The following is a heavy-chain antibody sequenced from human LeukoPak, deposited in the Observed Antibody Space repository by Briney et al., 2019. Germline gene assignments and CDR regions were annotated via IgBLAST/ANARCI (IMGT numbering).Heavy chain of an antibody. D-gene: IGHD2-2*01. V-gene: IGHV4-39*07. CDR1: GGSISSSSYY. CDR3: ARDNSGYQLLYNWFDP. CDR2: IYYSGST. Sequence: SETLSLTCTVSGGSISSSSYYWGWIRQPPGKGLERIGSIYYSGSTYYNPSLKSRVTISVDTSKNQFSLKLSSVTAADTAVYYCARDNSGYQLLYNWFDPWGQGTLVTVSS. J-gene: IGHJ5*02.